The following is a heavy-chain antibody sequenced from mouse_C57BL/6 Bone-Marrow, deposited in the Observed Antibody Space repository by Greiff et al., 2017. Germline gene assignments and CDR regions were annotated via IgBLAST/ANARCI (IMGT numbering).Heavy chain of an antibody. V-gene: IGHV14-4*01. D-gene: IGHD1-1*01. CDR3: APYCYSSGCGY. CDR2: IDPENGDT. CDR1: GFNIKDDY. J-gene: IGHJ2*01. Sequence: VQLQQSGAELVRPGASVKLSCTASGFNIKDDYMHWVKQRPEQGLEWIGWIDPENGDTEYAPKFQGKATVTADTSSNTAYLQLSSLTSEDTAVYYCAPYCYSSGCGYGGQGTTLTVSA.